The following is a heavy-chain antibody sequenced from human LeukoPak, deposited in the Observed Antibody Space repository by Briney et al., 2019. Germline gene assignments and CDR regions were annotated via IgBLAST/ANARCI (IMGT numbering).Heavy chain of an antibody. CDR2: IFYTGST. CDR3: AGRVNYFFDS. D-gene: IGHD1-7*01. V-gene: IGHV4-59*08. CDR1: GGSISSYS. J-gene: IGHJ4*02. Sequence: SETLSLTCTVSGGSISSYSWSWIRPPPGKGLEWIGYIFYTGSTYYNPSLKSRVTISVDTSKNQFSLKLSSVTVADTAVYYCAGRVNYFFDSWGQGTLVTVSS.